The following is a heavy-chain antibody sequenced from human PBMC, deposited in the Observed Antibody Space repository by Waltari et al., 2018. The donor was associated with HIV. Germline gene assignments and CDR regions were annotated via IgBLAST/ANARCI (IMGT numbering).Heavy chain of an antibody. J-gene: IGHJ4*02. CDR3: ARDGARQWLVQGGFDY. Sequence: EVQLVESGGGLVKPGGSLRLSCAFSGFTFSTYSMSWVRRAPGKGVEWLSCISSSRCYIYYADSGKGRFTISRDNAKNSLFLQRDSLRAEDTAVYYCARDGARQWLVQGGFDYWGQGALVTVSS. V-gene: IGHV3-21*01. CDR1: GFTFSTYS. CDR2: ISSSRCYI. D-gene: IGHD6-19*01.